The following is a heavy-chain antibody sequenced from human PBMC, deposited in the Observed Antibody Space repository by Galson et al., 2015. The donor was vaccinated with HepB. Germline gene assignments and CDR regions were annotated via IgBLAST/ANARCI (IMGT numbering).Heavy chain of an antibody. CDR1: GGSISSYY. CDR2: IYYSGST. J-gene: IGHJ3*02. D-gene: IGHD3-22*01. Sequence: SETLSLTCTVSGGSISSYYWSWIRQPPGKGLEWIGYIYYSGSTNYNPSLKSRVTISVDTSKNQFSLKLSSVTAADTAVYYCAREGGYDSSGYADDAFDIWGQGAMVTVSS. CDR3: AREGGYDSSGYADDAFDI. V-gene: IGHV4-59*01.